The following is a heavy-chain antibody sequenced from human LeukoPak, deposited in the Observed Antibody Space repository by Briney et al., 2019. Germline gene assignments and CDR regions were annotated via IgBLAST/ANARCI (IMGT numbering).Heavy chain of an antibody. CDR2: IIPIFGIA. J-gene: IGHJ4*02. CDR1: GGTFSSYA. D-gene: IGHD3-22*01. Sequence: GASVKVSCKASGGTFSSYAISWVRQAPGQGLEWMGRIIPIFGIANYAQKFQGRVTITADKSTSTAYMELGSLRSEDTAVYYCARSPDYYDSSGYYLYYFDYWGQGTLVTVSS. V-gene: IGHV1-69*04. CDR3: ARSPDYYDSSGYYLYYFDY.